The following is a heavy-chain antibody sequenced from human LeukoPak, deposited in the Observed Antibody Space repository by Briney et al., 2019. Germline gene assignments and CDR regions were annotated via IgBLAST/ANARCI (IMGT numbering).Heavy chain of an antibody. CDR2: ITNSGSTI. V-gene: IGHV3-48*04. Sequence: GGSLRLSCAASGFTFSTYNMNWVRQAPGKGLEWVSSITNSGSTIYYADSVKGRFTISRDNAKNSLYLQMNSLRAEDTAVYYCARGTLLDYWGQGTLVTVSS. D-gene: IGHD1-14*01. CDR3: ARGTLLDY. J-gene: IGHJ4*02. CDR1: GFTFSTYN.